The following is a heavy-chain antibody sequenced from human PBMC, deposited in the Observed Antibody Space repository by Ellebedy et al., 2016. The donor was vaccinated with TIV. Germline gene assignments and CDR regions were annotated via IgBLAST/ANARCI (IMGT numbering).Heavy chain of an antibody. CDR2: ISGSGGST. CDR1: GFTFSSYA. CDR3: AKDLTVVTEYYFDY. J-gene: IGHJ4*02. V-gene: IGHV3-23*01. D-gene: IGHD4-23*01. Sequence: GESLKISXAASGFTFSSYAMSWVRQAPGKGLEWVSAISGSGGSTYYADSVKGRFTISRDNSKNTLYLQMNSLRAEDTAVYYCAKDLTVVTEYYFDYWGQGTLVTVSS.